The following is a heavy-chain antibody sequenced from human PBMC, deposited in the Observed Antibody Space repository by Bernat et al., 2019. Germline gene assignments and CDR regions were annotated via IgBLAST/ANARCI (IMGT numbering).Heavy chain of an antibody. CDR1: GESVSTNSAA. Sequence: QVQLQQSGPGLVKPSQTLSLTCAISGESVSTNSAAWNWIRQSPSRGLEWLGRTYYRSKWYNDYAVSVKSRITINPDTSKNHFSLQLNSVSPEDTAVYYRARYSTTDGGMDVWGQGTTVTVSS. V-gene: IGHV6-1*01. CDR3: ARYSTTDGGMDV. J-gene: IGHJ6*02. CDR2: TYYRSKWYN. D-gene: IGHD4-11*01.